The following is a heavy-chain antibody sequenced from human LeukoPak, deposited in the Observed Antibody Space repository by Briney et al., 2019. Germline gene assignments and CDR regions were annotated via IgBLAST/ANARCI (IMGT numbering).Heavy chain of an antibody. J-gene: IGHJ2*01. Sequence: PSETLSLTCTVSGASIRSSYWSWIRQPPGKGLEGIGYISYTGSTNYNPSLKSRVSLSVDTSKNQFSLELSFVTAADTAVYYCATYRTSFIYWYFDLWGRGTLVTVSS. CDR1: GASIRSSY. CDR2: ISYTGST. D-gene: IGHD2-2*01. V-gene: IGHV4-59*01. CDR3: ATYRTSFIYWYFDL.